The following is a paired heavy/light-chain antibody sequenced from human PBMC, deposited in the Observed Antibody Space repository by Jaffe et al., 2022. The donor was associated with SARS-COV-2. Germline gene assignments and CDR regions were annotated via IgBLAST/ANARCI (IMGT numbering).Heavy chain of an antibody. CDR1: GGSISSGGYY. CDR2: IYYSGST. V-gene: IGHV4-31*03. D-gene: IGHD2-8*01. Sequence: QVQLQESGPGLVKPSQTLSLTCTVSGGSISSGGYYWSWIRQHPGKGLEWIGYIYYSGSTYYNPSLKSRVTISVDTSKNQFSLKLSSVTAADTAVYYCARAVGSGCTNGVCYTPNWFDPWGQGTLVTVSS. CDR3: ARAVGSGCTNGVCYTPNWFDP. J-gene: IGHJ5*02.
Light chain of an antibody. CDR3: QSYDSSLSAHVV. CDR1: SSNIGAGYD. J-gene: IGLJ2*01. V-gene: IGLV1-40*01. CDR2: GNS. Sequence: QSVLTQPPSVSGAPGQRVTISCTGSSSNIGAGYDVHWYQQLPGTAPKLLIYGNSNRPSGVPDRFSGSKSGTSASLAITGLQAEDEADYYCQSYDSSLSAHVVFGGGTKLTVL.